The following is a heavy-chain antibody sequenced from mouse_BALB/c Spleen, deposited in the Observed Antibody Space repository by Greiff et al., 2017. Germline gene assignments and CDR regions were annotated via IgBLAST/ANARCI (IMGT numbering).Heavy chain of an antibody. CDR3: NALREDYAMDY. D-gene: IGHD2-12*01. V-gene: IGHV14-4*02. Sequence: VQLQQSAAELVRSGASVKLSCTASGFNIKDYYMHWVKQRPEQGLEWIGWIDPENGDTEYAPKFQGKATMTADTSSNTAYLQLSSLTSEDTAVYYCNALREDYAMDYWGQGTSVTVSS. CDR2: IDPENGDT. CDR1: GFNIKDYY. J-gene: IGHJ4*01.